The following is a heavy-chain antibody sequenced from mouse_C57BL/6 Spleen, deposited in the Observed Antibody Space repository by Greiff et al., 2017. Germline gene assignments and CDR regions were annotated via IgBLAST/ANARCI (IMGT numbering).Heavy chain of an antibody. CDR1: GFTFSDYY. CDR2: IKYDGSST. D-gene: IGHD1-1*01. J-gene: IGHJ4*01. CDR3: ARGDYGGYAMDY. V-gene: IGHV5-16*01. Sequence: EVQRVESEGGLVQPGSSMKLSCTASGFTFSDYYMAWVRQVPEKSLEWVANIKYDGSSTYYLDSLKSRFIISRDNAKNILYRQMSSLKSEDTATYYCARGDYGGYAMDYWGQGTSVTVSS.